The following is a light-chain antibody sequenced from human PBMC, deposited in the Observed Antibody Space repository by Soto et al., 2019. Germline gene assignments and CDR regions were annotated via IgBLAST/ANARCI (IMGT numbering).Light chain of an antibody. Sequence: EIVMTQSPATLSVSPGEGATLSCRASQSVSSNLAWYQQKPGQAPRLLIYAASIRVIGIPARFRGSGSGTDFTLTISSLQSEDFAVYYCQHYNPWPLTFGGGTKVEIK. CDR1: QSVSSN. V-gene: IGKV3-15*01. CDR2: AAS. J-gene: IGKJ4*01. CDR3: QHYNPWPLT.